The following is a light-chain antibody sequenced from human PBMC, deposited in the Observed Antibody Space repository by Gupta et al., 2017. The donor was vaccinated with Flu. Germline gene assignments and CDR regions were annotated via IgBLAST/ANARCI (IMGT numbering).Light chain of an antibody. CDR3: AAWDDSLNYV. CDR1: SSNIGSNT. J-gene: IGLJ1*01. Sequence: QRVTISCSGSSSNIGSNTVNWYQQLPGTAPKLLIYSNNQRPSGVPDRFSGSKSGTSASLAISGLQSEDEADYYCAAWDDSLNYVFGTGTKVTVL. CDR2: SNN. V-gene: IGLV1-44*01.